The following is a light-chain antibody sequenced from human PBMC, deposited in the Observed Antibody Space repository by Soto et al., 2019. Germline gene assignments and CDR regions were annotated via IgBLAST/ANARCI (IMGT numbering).Light chain of an antibody. J-gene: IGKJ2*01. CDR3: QQRSNWPPYT. Sequence: EIVLTQSPATLSLSPGERATLSCRASQSVSSNLAWYQQKPGQAPRLLIYDASNRAAGIPARFSGSGSGTDFTLTISSLEPEDFAVYYCQQRSNWPPYTFGQGTKLEI. CDR2: DAS. CDR1: QSVSSN. V-gene: IGKV3-11*01.